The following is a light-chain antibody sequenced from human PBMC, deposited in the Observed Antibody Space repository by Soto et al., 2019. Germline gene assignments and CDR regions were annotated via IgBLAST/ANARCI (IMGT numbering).Light chain of an antibody. V-gene: IGLV2-14*01. Sequence: QSALTQPASVSGSPGQSITISCTGTSSDVGGYKYVSWYQHHPGKAPKLMIFEVSNRPSGVSTRFSGSKSGNTASLTISGLQAEDEDDYYCSSYTSFSTWVFGGGTKLTVL. CDR3: SSYTSFSTWV. CDR2: EVS. CDR1: SSDVGGYKY. J-gene: IGLJ3*02.